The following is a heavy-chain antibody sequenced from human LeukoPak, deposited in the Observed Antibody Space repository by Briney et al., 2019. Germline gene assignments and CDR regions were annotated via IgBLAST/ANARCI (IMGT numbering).Heavy chain of an antibody. D-gene: IGHD1-26*01. Sequence: GGSHRLSCAASGFSLTHDAIHWVRQAPGKGLEWVAVVSKDTVTKFYRDSVKGRFTVSTDSSKNTVYLQMTGLRSEDTAVYYCAGDRWRGAPDYFDCWGQGTLVTVSS. J-gene: IGHJ4*02. V-gene: IGHV3-30*03. CDR1: GFSLTHDA. CDR2: VSKDTVTK. CDR3: AGDRWRGAPDYFDC.